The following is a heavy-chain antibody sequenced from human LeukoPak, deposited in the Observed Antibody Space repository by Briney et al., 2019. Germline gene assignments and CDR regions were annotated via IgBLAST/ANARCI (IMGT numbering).Heavy chain of an antibody. CDR1: GFTFSSYA. V-gene: IGHV3-30*04. J-gene: IGHJ4*02. CDR3: ARDRFQDTMALPD. D-gene: IGHD3-10*01. Sequence: PGGSLRLSCAASGFTFSSYAMHWSRQAPGKGLEGVAVISYDGSNKKYADSVKGRFTISRDNSKNTLYLQMNSLRAEDTAVYYCARDRFQDTMALPDWGQGTLVTVSS. CDR2: ISYDGSNK.